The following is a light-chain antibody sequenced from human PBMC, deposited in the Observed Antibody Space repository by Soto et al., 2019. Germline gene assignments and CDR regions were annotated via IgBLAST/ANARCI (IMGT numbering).Light chain of an antibody. CDR1: QSVSSSF. V-gene: IGKV3-20*01. Sequence: EIVLTQSPGTLSLSPGERATLSCRASQSVSSSFLAWYQQKPGQAPRLLIYGASSRATGIPDRFSGSGSGTDFTLSISGLEPEDFAVYYCQQYDRSPWTFGQGTTVEIK. CDR2: GAS. J-gene: IGKJ1*01. CDR3: QQYDRSPWT.